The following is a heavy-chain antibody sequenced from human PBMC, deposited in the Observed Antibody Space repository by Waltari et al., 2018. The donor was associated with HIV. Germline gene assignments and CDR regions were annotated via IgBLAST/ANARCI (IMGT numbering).Heavy chain of an antibody. CDR3: SSDIGT. CDR1: GYIFTAYY. V-gene: IGHV1-69-2*01. CDR2: VDPANGEA. Sequence: EVILLQAGTEVRKPGASVQVSCKISGYIFTAYYVHWIKQAPEGGLEWVVLVDPANGEAALAGKFQHRAKVTAEATISTVYFDLMRLTFDDTATYFCSSDIGTWGQGTLVLVSS. D-gene: IGHD1-26*01. J-gene: IGHJ4*02.